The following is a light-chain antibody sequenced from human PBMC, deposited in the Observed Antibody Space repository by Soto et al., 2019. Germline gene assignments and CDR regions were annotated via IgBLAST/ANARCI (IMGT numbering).Light chain of an antibody. CDR1: QSSGSW. J-gene: IGKJ1*01. CDR3: QQYNTYPWT. V-gene: IGKV1-5*03. Sequence: DIKMTQSPSTLSGSVGHRVLNTCRASQSSGSWLAWYQQQPGKVPKLLIYTASTLQSGVPSRFSGSGSGAEFTLTIGSLQPEDFATYYCQQYNTYPWTFGQGTKVDI. CDR2: TAS.